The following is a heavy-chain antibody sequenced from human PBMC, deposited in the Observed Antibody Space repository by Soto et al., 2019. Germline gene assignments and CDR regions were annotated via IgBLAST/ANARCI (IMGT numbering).Heavy chain of an antibody. V-gene: IGHV3-15*01. CDR1: GFTFSNAW. Sequence: PGGSLRLSCAASGFTFSNAWMSWVRQAPGKGLEWVGRIKSKTDGGTTDYAAPVKGRFTISRDDSKNTLYLQMNSLKTEDTAVYYCTTDRCYDILTGPYDDAFDIWGQGTMVTVSS. CDR2: IKSKTDGGTT. D-gene: IGHD3-9*01. J-gene: IGHJ3*02. CDR3: TTDRCYDILTGPYDDAFDI.